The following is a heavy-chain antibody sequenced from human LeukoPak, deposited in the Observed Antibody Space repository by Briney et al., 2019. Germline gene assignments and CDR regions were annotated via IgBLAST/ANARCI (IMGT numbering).Heavy chain of an antibody. V-gene: IGHV3-30*04. CDR3: ARDQKYYGSGKVDYFDY. D-gene: IGHD3-10*01. J-gene: IGHJ4*02. Sequence: GGSLRLSCAASGFTFSSYAMHWVRQAPGKGLEWVAVISYDGSNKYCADSVKGRFTISRDNSKNALYLQMNSLRAEDTAVYYCARDQKYYGSGKVDYFDYWGQGTLVSVS. CDR1: GFTFSSYA. CDR2: ISYDGSNK.